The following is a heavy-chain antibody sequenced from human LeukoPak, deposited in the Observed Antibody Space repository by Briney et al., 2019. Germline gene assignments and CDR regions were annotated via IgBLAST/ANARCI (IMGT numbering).Heavy chain of an antibody. V-gene: IGHV3-66*01. CDR2: IYSGGST. J-gene: IGHJ4*02. CDR3: ARDSIAAAGTDY. Sequence: GGSLRLSCAASGFTFSSYGMHWVRQAPGKGLEWVSVIYSGGSTYYADSVKGRFTISRDNSKNTLYLQMNSLRAEGTAVYYCARDSIAAAGTDYWGQGTLVTVSS. CDR1: GFTFSSYG. D-gene: IGHD6-13*01.